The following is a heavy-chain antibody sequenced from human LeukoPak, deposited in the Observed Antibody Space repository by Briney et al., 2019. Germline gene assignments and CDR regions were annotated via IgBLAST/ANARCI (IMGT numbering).Heavy chain of an antibody. CDR1: GYFISSGYY. J-gene: IGHJ6*03. D-gene: IGHD2-21*01. Sequence: SETLSLTCTVSGYFISSGYYWGWIRQPPGEGLEWIGSIYHSGSTYYNPSLKSRVTISVDTSKNQFSLKLSSVTAADTAVYYCARAHSSLYYYYYYMDVWGKGTTVTVSS. V-gene: IGHV4-38-2*02. CDR2: IYHSGST. CDR3: ARAHSSLYYYYYYMDV.